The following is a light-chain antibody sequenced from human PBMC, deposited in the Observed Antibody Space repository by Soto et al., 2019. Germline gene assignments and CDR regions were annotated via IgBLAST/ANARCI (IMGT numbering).Light chain of an antibody. CDR1: SSDVGAYIF. V-gene: IGLV2-8*01. Sequence: QSALTQPPSASGSPGQSVTISCTGTSSDVGAYIFVSWYQQHPGKAPKLMVYDVNRRPPGVPDRFFGSKSGNTASLTVPGLQAEDEADYYCVSFAGGTDVFGTGTKVTVL. CDR2: DVN. J-gene: IGLJ1*01. CDR3: VSFAGGTDV.